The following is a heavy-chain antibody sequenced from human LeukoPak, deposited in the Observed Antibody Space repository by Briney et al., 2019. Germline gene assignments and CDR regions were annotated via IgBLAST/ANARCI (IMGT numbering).Heavy chain of an antibody. Sequence: PGGSLRLSCAASGFTFSSYSMNWVRQAPGKGLEWVAFIRYDGSYKYYADSVKGRFTISRDNSKNTLYLQMNSLRAEDTAVYYCAKDGSMAAAATDYYYMDVWGKGTTVTVSS. V-gene: IGHV3-30*02. D-gene: IGHD6-13*01. CDR2: IRYDGSYK. CDR3: AKDGSMAAAATDYYYMDV. CDR1: GFTFSSYS. J-gene: IGHJ6*03.